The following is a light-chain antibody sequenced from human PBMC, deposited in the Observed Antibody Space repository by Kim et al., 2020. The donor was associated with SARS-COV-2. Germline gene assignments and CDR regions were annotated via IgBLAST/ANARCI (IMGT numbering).Light chain of an antibody. CDR1: SLRSYY. CDR2: GKN. J-gene: IGLJ1*01. Sequence: SSELTQDPAVSVALGQTVRITCQGDSLRSYYASWYQLKPGQAPVLVIYGKNNRPSGIPDRFSGSSSGNTASLTITGAQAEDEADYYCNSRDSSGNHPFGTGTKVTVL. V-gene: IGLV3-19*01. CDR3: NSRDSSGNHP.